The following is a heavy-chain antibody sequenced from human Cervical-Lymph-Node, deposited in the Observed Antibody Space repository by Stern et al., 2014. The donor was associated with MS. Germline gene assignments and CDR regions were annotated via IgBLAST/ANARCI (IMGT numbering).Heavy chain of an antibody. CDR1: GGAVSGYY. CDR3: ARDPSTTASDWFFDL. CDR2: ISDTGTT. J-gene: IGHJ2*01. D-gene: IGHD2-21*02. V-gene: IGHV4-59*02. Sequence: QVQLEESGPGLVKPSETLSLTCTVSGGAVSGYYWTWMRQRPGKGLVWIGYISDTGTTNYNPPLHSRVTITLDTSQNQVSLRLRSVTAADTAVYYCARDPSTTASDWFFDLWGRGSLVTVSS.